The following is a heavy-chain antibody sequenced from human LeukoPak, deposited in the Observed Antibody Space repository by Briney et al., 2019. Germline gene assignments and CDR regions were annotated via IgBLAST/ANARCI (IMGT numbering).Heavy chain of an antibody. CDR2: TYYRSKWYN. J-gene: IGHJ4*02. CDR3: ARDPAAAGRDFDY. Sequence: SQTLSLTCAISGDSVSSNSAAWKWIRQAPSRGLEWLGRTYYRSKWYNDYAVSVKGRIPIKPDTSQNQFSLQLNSVNPDDTAVYYCARDPAAAGRDFDYWGQGTLVTVSS. CDR1: GDSVSSNSAA. V-gene: IGHV6-1*01. D-gene: IGHD6-13*01.